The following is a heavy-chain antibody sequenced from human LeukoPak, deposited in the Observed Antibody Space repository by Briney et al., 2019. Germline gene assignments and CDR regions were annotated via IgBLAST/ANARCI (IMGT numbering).Heavy chain of an antibody. D-gene: IGHD3-10*01. CDR1: GFTFSSYD. J-gene: IGHJ4*02. V-gene: IGHV3-23*01. CDR2: VSGSGDET. Sequence: GESLKISCAASGFTFSSYDLTWVRQAPGKGLEWVSGVSGSGDETVYADSVKGRFTISRDNSKNTLYLQMNRLRAEDTAVYYCAKADGSGSLDYWGQGTLVTVSS. CDR3: AKADGSGSLDY.